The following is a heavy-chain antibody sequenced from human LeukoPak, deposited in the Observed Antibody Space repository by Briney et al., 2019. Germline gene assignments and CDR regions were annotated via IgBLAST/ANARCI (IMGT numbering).Heavy chain of an antibody. D-gene: IGHD2-2*01. CDR3: AREWNDCSSTSCFNWFDP. Sequence: SETLSLTCTVSGGSVSSGSYYWSWIRQPPGKGLEWIGYIYYSGSTNYNPSLKSRVTISVDTSKNQFSLKLSSVTAADTAVYYRAREWNDCSSTSCFNWFDPWGQGTLVTVSS. V-gene: IGHV4-61*01. CDR1: GGSVSSGSYY. CDR2: IYYSGST. J-gene: IGHJ5*02.